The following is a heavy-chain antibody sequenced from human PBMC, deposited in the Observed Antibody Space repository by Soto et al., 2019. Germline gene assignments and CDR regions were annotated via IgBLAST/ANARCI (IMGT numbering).Heavy chain of an antibody. D-gene: IGHD3-3*01. Sequence: SETLSLTFAVSGYSISSGYYWCWSRQPPGKGLEWIGSIYQSGSTYYNPALKRRVTISVDTSTNQFSLKLSSAPAEDTAVYYCARLVPSDFLYYYYGMDVWAQGRTVTVS. CDR3: ARLVPSDFLYYYYGMDV. CDR2: IYQSGST. CDR1: GYSISSGYY. J-gene: IGHJ6*02. V-gene: IGHV4-38-2*01.